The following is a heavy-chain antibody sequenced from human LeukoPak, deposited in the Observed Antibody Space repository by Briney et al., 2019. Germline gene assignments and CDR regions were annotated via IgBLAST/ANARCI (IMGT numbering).Heavy chain of an antibody. J-gene: IGHJ4*02. V-gene: IGHV1-18*01. CDR1: GYDFINYG. CDR2: RSIYNGNT. CDR3: GRGGPFPSGSSSREYYLDY. Sequence: ASVKVSCKASGYDFINYGISWLRQAPGQGLEWMGWRSIYNGNTNYKLQGRVTMTIDTSTSTAYMEVRSRRSDDTAVYYCGRGGPFPSGSSSREYYLDYWGQGTLVIVSS. D-gene: IGHD6-6*01.